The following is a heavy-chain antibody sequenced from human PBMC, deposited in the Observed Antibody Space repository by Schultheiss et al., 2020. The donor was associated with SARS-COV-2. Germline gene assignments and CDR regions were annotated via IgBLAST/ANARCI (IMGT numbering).Heavy chain of an antibody. Sequence: SETLSLTCAVYGGSFSGYYWSWIRQPPGKGLEWIGEINHSGSTNYNPSLKSRVTISVDTSKNQFSLKLSSVTAADTAVYYCARTSLAAAGYYFDYWGQGTLVTVSS. CDR2: INHSGST. CDR1: GGSFSGYY. V-gene: IGHV4-34*01. D-gene: IGHD6-13*01. CDR3: ARTSLAAAGYYFDY. J-gene: IGHJ4*02.